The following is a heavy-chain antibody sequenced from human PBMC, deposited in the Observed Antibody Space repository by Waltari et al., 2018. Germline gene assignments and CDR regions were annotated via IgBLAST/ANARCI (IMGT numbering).Heavy chain of an antibody. Sequence: QVQLVQSGAEVRKPGASVKVSCKTSGYTFTNYYMPWVRQAPGQGLEWMGIISSSGGNTYYAQKFQGRVTMTRDTSTSTIYMELSSLRSEDTAVYYCAREYRSSSDYWGQGTLVTVSS. CDR3: AREYRSSSDY. CDR2: ISSSGGNT. CDR1: GYTFTNYY. D-gene: IGHD6-6*01. V-gene: IGHV1-46*01. J-gene: IGHJ4*02.